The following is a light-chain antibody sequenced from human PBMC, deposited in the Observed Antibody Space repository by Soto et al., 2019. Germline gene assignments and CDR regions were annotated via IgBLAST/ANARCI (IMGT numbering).Light chain of an antibody. Sequence: QSALPQPPSASGSPGQSVTISCTGTSSDVGGYDSVSWYQQHPGKAPKLMIYEVNKRPSGVPDRFSASKSDSTASLTVSGLQAEDEDHYYCSSYAGSKNLVFGGGTKLAVL. CDR1: SSDVGGYDS. CDR3: SSYAGSKNLV. J-gene: IGLJ2*01. CDR2: EVN. V-gene: IGLV2-8*01.